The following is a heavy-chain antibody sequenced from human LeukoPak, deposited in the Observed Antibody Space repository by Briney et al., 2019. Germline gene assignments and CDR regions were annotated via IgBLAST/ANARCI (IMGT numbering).Heavy chain of an antibody. CDR2: VSTYNDDT. D-gene: IGHD3-10*01. Sequence: ASVKVSCKASGYTFSDYGISWVRQAPGQGLEWVGWVSTYNDDTNYAQNFQGRVTMTTDTSTSTAYMGLRSLRSDDTAVYYCARGSYYDYWGQGVLVTVSS. J-gene: IGHJ4*02. CDR1: GYTFSDYG. CDR3: ARGSYYDY. V-gene: IGHV1-18*01.